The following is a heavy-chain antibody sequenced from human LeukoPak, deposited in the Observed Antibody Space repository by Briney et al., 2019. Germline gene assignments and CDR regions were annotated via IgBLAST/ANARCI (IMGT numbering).Heavy chain of an antibody. D-gene: IGHD6-19*01. V-gene: IGHV3-7*03. CDR3: AKAREQWLVPHY. J-gene: IGHJ4*02. Sequence: GGSLRLSCAASGFTFSSYWMSWVRQAPGKGLEWVANIKQDGSEKYYVDSVKGRFTISRDNSKNTLYLQMNSLRAEDTAVYYCAKAREQWLVPHYWGQGTLVTVSS. CDR1: GFTFSSYW. CDR2: IKQDGSEK.